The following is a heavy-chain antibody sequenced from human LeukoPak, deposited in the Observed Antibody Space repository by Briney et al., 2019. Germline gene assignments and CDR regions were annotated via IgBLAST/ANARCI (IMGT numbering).Heavy chain of an antibody. CDR2: IYYSGST. D-gene: IGHD4-17*01. V-gene: IGHV4-39*01. CDR1: GGSISSSSYY. CDR3: ASTTVPDNWFDP. Sequence: SETLSLTCTVSGGSISSSSYYWGWIRQPPGKGLEWIGSIYYSGSTYYDPSLKSRVTISVDTSKNQFSLKLSSVTAADTAVYYCASTTVPDNWFDPWGQGTLVTVSS. J-gene: IGHJ5*02.